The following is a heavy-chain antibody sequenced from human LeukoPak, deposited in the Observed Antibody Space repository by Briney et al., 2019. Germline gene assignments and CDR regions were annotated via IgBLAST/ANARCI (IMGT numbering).Heavy chain of an antibody. V-gene: IGHV3-73*01. CDR1: GFTFSSYE. D-gene: IGHD3-9*01. CDR3: TRLAGDEYFDISRGPD. Sequence: GGSLRLSCAASGFTFSSYEMNWVRQASGQGLEWVGRIRSKANSYATAYAASVKGRFTISRDDSKNTAFLQMNSLKSEDTAVYYCTRLAGDEYFDISRGPDWGQGTLVTVSS. J-gene: IGHJ4*02. CDR2: IRSKANSYAT.